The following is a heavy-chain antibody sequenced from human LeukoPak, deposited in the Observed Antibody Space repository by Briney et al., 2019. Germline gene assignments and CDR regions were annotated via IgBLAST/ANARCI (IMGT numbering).Heavy chain of an antibody. D-gene: IGHD6-13*01. V-gene: IGHV1-46*01. CDR2: INPSGGST. J-gene: IGHJ6*03. Sequence: ASVKVSCKASGYTFTGYYMHWVRQAPGQGLEWMGIINPSGGSTSYAQKFQGRVTMTRDMSTSTVYMELSSLRSEDTAVYYCATSSHRSYYYYYMDVWGKGTTVTVSS. CDR3: ATSSHRSYYYYYMDV. CDR1: GYTFTGYY.